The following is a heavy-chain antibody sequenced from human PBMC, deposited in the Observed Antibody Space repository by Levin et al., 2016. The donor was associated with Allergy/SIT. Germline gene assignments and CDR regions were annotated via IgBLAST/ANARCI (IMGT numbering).Heavy chain of an antibody. D-gene: IGHD2-8*02. V-gene: IGHV4-59*01. Sequence: SETLSLTCTVSGGSISSYYWSWIRQPPGKGLEWIGYIYYSGSTNYNPSLKSRVTISVDTSKNQFSLKLSSVTAADTAVYYCARAQTVLVDAAGYYFDYWGQGTLVTVSS. CDR2: IYYSGST. CDR1: GGSISSYY. CDR3: ARAQTVLVDAAGYYFDY. J-gene: IGHJ4*02.